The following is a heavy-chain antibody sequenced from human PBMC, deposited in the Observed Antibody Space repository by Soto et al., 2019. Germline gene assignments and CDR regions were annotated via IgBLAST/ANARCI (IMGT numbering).Heavy chain of an antibody. D-gene: IGHD1-26*01. CDR1: GYTLSNYG. CDR2: INVYNGNT. Sequence: QVQLVQSGAEVKKPGASVKVSCKASGYTLSNYGITWVRQAPGQGLEWMGWINVYNGNTNYAQKLQGRVTMTTDTFTSTAYMELRSLTSDDPAVYYCAYGPGSYGEYWGQGTLVTVSS. V-gene: IGHV1-18*01. CDR3: AYGPGSYGEY. J-gene: IGHJ4*02.